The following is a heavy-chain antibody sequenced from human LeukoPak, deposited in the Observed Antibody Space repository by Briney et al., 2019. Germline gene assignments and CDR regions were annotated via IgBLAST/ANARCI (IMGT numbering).Heavy chain of an antibody. D-gene: IGHD3-10*01. J-gene: IGHJ1*01. V-gene: IGHV1-69*01. CDR1: GDTFSSYA. CDR3: ARRGGLGSGSYYNEYFQH. Sequence: SVKVSCKASGDTFSSYAISWVRQAPGQGLEWMGGIIPIFGTANYAQKFQGRVTITADESTSTAYMELSSLRSEDTAVYYCARRGGLGSGSYYNEYFQHWGQGTLVTVSS. CDR2: IIPIFGTA.